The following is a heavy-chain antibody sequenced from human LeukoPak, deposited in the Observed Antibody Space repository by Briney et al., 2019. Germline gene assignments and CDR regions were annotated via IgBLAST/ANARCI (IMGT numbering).Heavy chain of an antibody. V-gene: IGHV4-59*08. D-gene: IGHD3-22*01. Sequence: SETLSLTCTVSGGSISSYYWSWIRQPPGKGLEWIGYIYYTGSTSYNPSLKSRVTMSLDTSKNQFSLKLSSVTAADTAVYYCANYDGAPRYWGQGTLVTVSS. CDR2: IYYTGST. CDR3: ANYDGAPRY. J-gene: IGHJ4*02. CDR1: GGSISSYY.